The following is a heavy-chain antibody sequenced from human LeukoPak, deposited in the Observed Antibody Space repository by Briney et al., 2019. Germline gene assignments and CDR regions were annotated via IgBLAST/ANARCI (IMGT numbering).Heavy chain of an antibody. V-gene: IGHV3-21*04. CDR2: ISYLSSHV. Sequence: SGGSLRLSCSASGFTFSDYGMNWVRQAPGKGLEWVSSISYLSSHVYYGDSVKGRFSISRDNAKNSLYLQMNSLGAEDTAVYYCASGSDYGDYGYDFDYWGQGTLVTVSS. CDR1: GFTFSDYG. J-gene: IGHJ4*02. D-gene: IGHD4-17*01. CDR3: ASGSDYGDYGYDFDY.